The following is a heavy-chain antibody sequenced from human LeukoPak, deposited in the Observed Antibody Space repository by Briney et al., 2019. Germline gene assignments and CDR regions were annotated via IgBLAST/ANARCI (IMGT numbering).Heavy chain of an antibody. CDR3: AKDHYDFWSGPPYMDV. D-gene: IGHD3-3*01. Sequence: GGSLRLSCAASGFTFSSYSMNWVRQAPGKGLEWVSYISSSSSTIYYADSVKGRFTISRDNAKNSLYLQMNSLRAEDTAVYYCAKDHYDFWSGPPYMDVWGKGTTVTVSS. V-gene: IGHV3-48*04. J-gene: IGHJ6*03. CDR1: GFTFSSYS. CDR2: ISSSSSTI.